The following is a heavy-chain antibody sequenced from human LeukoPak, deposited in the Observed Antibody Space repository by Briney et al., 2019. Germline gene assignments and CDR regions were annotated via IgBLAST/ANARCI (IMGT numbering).Heavy chain of an antibody. Sequence: AGGSLRLSCAASGFTFSTYSMNWVRQAPGKGLEWLSYISSNSATIYYADSVKGRFTISKDNAKNTVYLQMNSLRAEDTAVYYCVSFYETYWGRGTLVTVSS. CDR3: VSFYETY. D-gene: IGHD2/OR15-2a*01. V-gene: IGHV3-48*04. CDR2: ISSNSATI. J-gene: IGHJ4*02. CDR1: GFTFSTYS.